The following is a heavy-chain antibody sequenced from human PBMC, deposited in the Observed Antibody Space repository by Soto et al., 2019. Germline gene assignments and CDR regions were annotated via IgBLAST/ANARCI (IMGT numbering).Heavy chain of an antibody. J-gene: IGHJ5*02. CDR3: ARSSRRSSTNWFDP. V-gene: IGHV3-66*01. Sequence: GGSLRLSCAASGFTFSSYTMSWVRQAPGKGLEWVSVIYSGGSTYYADSVKGRFTISRDNSKNTLYLQMNSLRAEDTAVYYCARSSRRSSTNWFDPWGQGTLVTVSS. D-gene: IGHD3-16*01. CDR2: IYSGGST. CDR1: GFTFSSYT.